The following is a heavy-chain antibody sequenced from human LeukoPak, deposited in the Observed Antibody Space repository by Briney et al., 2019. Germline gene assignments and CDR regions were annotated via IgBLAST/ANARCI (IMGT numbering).Heavy chain of an antibody. CDR2: INPKSGDT. D-gene: IGHD3/OR15-3a*01. V-gene: IGHV1-2*02. CDR1: GYSFSDNY. Sequence: ASVKVSCKASGYSFSDNYVHRVRQAPGQGLEYMGWINPKSGDTNFSQRFKGRVTMTSDTSISTAYMEMRKLRSDDTAVYFCARGKDDRTGHYVAFDVWGHGTMVTVSS. J-gene: IGHJ3*01. CDR3: ARGKDDRTGHYVAFDV.